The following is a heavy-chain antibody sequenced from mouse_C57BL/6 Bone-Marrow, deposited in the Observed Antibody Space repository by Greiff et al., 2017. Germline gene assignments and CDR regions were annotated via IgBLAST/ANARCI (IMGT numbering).Heavy chain of an antibody. CDR2: FDPSDSYT. D-gene: IGHD1-1*01. V-gene: IGHV1-69*01. J-gene: IGHJ2*01. CDR1: GYTFTSYW. Sequence: VQLQQPGAELVMPGASVKLSCKASGYTFTSYWMHWVKQSHGQGLEWIGEFDPSDSYTKYNPKFKGKSTLTVDKSSSTDYMQLSSLASEDSAVYDCARSRYGSPYYFDYWGQGTTLTVSS. CDR3: ARSRYGSPYYFDY.